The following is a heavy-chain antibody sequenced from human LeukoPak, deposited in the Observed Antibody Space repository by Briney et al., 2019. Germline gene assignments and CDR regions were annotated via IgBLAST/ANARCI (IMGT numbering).Heavy chain of an antibody. CDR2: ISGSGGST. CDR3: AKDPSDYYDSSGYFDP. CDR1: GFTFSSYA. J-gene: IGHJ5*02. Sequence: GGSLRLSCAASGFTFSSYAMSWVRQAPGKGLEWVSAISGSGGSTYYADSVKGRFTISRDNSKNTLYLQMNSLRAEDTAVYYCAKDPSDYYDSSGYFDPWGQGTLVTVSS. V-gene: IGHV3-23*01. D-gene: IGHD3-22*01.